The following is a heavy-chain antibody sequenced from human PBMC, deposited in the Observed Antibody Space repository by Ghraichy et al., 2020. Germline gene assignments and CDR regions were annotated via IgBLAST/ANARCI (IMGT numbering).Heavy chain of an antibody. D-gene: IGHD1-26*01. Sequence: GGSLRLSCAASGFTFSTYAMTWVRQAPGKGLEWVSTITDRAGTFYADSVKGRFTISRDNSKNTLYLQMNSLRVEDTAVYFCGAIGGGFWGQGTLVTVSS. J-gene: IGHJ4*02. CDR3: GAIGGGF. CDR2: ITDRAGT. CDR1: GFTFSTYA. V-gene: IGHV3-23*01.